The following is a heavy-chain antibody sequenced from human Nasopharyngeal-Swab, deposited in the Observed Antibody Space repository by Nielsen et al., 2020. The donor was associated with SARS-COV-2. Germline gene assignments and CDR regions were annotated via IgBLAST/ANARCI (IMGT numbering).Heavy chain of an antibody. CDR3: AMSIAVAGTGWFDP. D-gene: IGHD6-19*01. J-gene: IGHJ5*02. V-gene: IGHV1-2*06. CDR2: INPNSGGT. Sequence: WVRQAPGQGLEWMGRINPNSGGTNYAQKFQGRVTMTRDTSISTAYMELCRLRSDDTAVYYCAMSIAVAGTGWFDPWGQGTLVTVSS.